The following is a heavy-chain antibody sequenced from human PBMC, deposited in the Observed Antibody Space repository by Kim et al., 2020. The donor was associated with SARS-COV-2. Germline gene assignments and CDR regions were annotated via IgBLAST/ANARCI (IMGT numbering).Heavy chain of an antibody. D-gene: IGHD2-21*02. CDR3: ARDNVEVPDNPYGMHV. CDR1: GFTFSDYY. CDR2: ISSTSTYT. V-gene: IGHV3-11*05. J-gene: IGHJ6*01. Sequence: GGSLRLSCEASGFTFSDYYMSWVRRAPGKGLEWISYISSTSTYTNYADSVKGRFTISRDNAKNTLYLQMSNLRGEDTAVYYCARDNVEVPDNPYGMHVWGLGTTLTVS.